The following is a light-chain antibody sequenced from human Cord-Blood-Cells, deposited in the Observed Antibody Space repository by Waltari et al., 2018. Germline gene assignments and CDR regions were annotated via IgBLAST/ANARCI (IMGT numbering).Light chain of an antibody. CDR2: AAS. V-gene: IGKV1-39*01. CDR1: QSINSY. J-gene: IGKJ2*01. CDR3: QQSYSTPYT. Sequence: DIQMTQAPSSLSASVGDRVTITCPASQSINSYLNWYQQKPGKAPKLLIYAASSLQSGVPSRFSGSGSGTDFTLTISSLQPEDFATYYCQQSYSTPYTFGQGTKLEIK.